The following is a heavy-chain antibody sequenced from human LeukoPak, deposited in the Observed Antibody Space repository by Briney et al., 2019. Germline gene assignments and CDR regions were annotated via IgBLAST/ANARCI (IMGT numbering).Heavy chain of an antibody. CDR3: AKDRTMVRGVITKYYYGLDV. D-gene: IGHD3-10*01. CDR1: GFTFSSYA. V-gene: IGHV3-23*01. CDR2: IRGSGDST. Sequence: GGSPRLSCAASGFTFSSYAMSWVRQAPGKGLEWVSAIRGSGDSTYYADPVKGRFTISRDNSKNTLYLQMSSLRADDTAVYYCAKDRTMVRGVITKYYYGLDVWGQGTTVTVSS. J-gene: IGHJ6*02.